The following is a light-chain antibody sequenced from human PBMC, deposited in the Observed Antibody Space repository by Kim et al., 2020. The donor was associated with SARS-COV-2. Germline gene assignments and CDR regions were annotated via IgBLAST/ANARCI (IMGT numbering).Light chain of an antibody. Sequence: ASISCRSSQSLVYNDGNIYLNWFHQRPGQSPRRLIYKVSNRDSGVPDRFSGSGSGTDFTLQISRVEAEDVGVYYCMQGTHWPFTFGPGTKVDIK. CDR1: QSLVYNDGNIY. CDR2: KVS. J-gene: IGKJ3*01. CDR3: MQGTHWPFT. V-gene: IGKV2-30*01.